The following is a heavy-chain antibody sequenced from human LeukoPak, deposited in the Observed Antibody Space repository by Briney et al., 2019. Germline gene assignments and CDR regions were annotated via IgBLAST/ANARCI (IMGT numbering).Heavy chain of an antibody. V-gene: IGHV4-61*02. Sequence: PSETLSLTCTVSGGSISSGSYYWSWIRQPAGKGLEWIGRIYTSGSTNYNPSLKSRVTISVDTSKNQFSLKLNSVTAADTAVYFCARVKKVDTSLDYWGQGTLVTVSS. D-gene: IGHD5-18*01. CDR3: ARVKKVDTSLDY. CDR2: IYTSGST. CDR1: GGSISSGSYY. J-gene: IGHJ4*02.